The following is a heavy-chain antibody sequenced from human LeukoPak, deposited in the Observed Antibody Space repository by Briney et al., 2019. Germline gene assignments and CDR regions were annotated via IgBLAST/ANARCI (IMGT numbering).Heavy chain of an antibody. CDR2: ISGGGGRT. Sequence: GGSLRLSCAASGFTLSNNDMSWVRQAPGKGLEWVSAISGGGGRTYYADSVKGRFTISGDNSKNTLYLQMNSLGAEDTAVYYCAKLTWIQLRGYWGQGTLVTVSS. J-gene: IGHJ4*02. CDR1: GFTLSNND. CDR3: AKLTWIQLRGY. D-gene: IGHD5-18*01. V-gene: IGHV3-23*01.